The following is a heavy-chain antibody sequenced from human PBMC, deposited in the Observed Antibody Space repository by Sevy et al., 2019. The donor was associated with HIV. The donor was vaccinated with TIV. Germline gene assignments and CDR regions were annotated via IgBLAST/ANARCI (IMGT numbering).Heavy chain of an antibody. J-gene: IGHJ6*02. CDR2: INPNSGGT. CDR1: GYTFTGYY. CDR3: ARKSSAANYYGMDV. V-gene: IGHV1-2*06. Sequence: ASVKVSCKASGYTFTGYYMHWVRQAPGQGLEWMGRINPNSGGTNYAQKFQGRVTMTRETSISTAYMELSRLRSDDTAVYYCARKSSAANYYGMDVWGQGTTVTVSS. D-gene: IGHD6-19*01.